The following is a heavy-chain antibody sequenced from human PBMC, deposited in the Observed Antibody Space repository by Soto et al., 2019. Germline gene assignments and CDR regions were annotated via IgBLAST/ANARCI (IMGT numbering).Heavy chain of an antibody. J-gene: IGHJ4*02. D-gene: IGHD4-17*01. CDR2: IYYSGST. V-gene: IGHV4-31*03. CDR3: ATLRTTVVTPAFDY. Sequence: TLSLTCTVSGGSISSGGYYWSWIRQHPGKGLEWIGYIYYSGSTYYNPSLKSRVTISVDTSKNQFSLKLSSVTAADTAVYYCATLRTTVVTPAFDYWGQGTLVTVSS. CDR1: GGSISSGGYY.